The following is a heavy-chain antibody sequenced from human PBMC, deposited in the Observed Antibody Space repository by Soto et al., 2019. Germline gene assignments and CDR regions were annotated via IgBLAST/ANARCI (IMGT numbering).Heavy chain of an antibody. J-gene: IGHJ5*02. CDR2: SFYSGST. CDR3: ARGRGVTGGWFDP. CDR1: GGSMRTSTYY. Sequence: SETLSLTCTVSGGSMRTSTYYWGWLRQPPGQGLECIGSSFYSGSTHYNPSLKSRVTISVDTSKNQCSLKLSSVTAADTAVYYCARGRGVTGGWFDPWGQGTLVTVSS. V-gene: IGHV4-39*01. D-gene: IGHD1-26*01.